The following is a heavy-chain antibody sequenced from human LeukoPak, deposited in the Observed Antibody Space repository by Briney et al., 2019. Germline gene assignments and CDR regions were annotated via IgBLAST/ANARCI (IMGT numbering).Heavy chain of an antibody. CDR1: GYSISSGYY. J-gene: IGHJ5*02. CDR3: ASHSNYCWFDP. V-gene: IGHV4-38-2*02. CDR2: IYHSGST. D-gene: IGHD4-11*01. Sequence: PSETLSLTCTVSGYSISSGYYWDWIRQPPGKGLEWIGSIYHSGSTYYNPSLKSRVTISVDTSKNQFSLKLSSVTAADTAVYYCASHSNYCWFDPWGQGTLVTVSS.